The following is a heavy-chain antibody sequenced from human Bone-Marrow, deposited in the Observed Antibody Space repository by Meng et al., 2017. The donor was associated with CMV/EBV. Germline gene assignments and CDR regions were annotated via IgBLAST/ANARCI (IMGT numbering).Heavy chain of an antibody. CDR3: ATSSAAVNWFDP. CDR1: GYTFTDYY. D-gene: IGHD6-6*01. V-gene: IGHV1-2*02. CDR2: INPNSGGT. Sequence: ASVKVSCKASGYTFTDYYIHWVRQAPGQGLEWMGWINPNSGGTNYAQKFQGRVTMTRDTSISTAYMELSRLRSDDTAVYYCATSSAAVNWFDPWGQGTLVTVSS. J-gene: IGHJ5*02.